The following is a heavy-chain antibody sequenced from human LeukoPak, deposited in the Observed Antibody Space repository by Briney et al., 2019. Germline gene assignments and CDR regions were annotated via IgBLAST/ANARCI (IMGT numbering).Heavy chain of an antibody. V-gene: IGHV4-38-2*01. J-gene: IGHJ4*02. CDR1: GYSISSGYY. CDR3: ARGPPAYFDY. CDR2: IYHSGST. Sequence: SETLSLTCAVSGYSISSGYYWGWIRQPPGKGLEWIGSIYHSGSTYYNPSLKSRATISVDTSKNQFALKLSSVTAADTAVYYCARGPPAYFDYWGQGTLVTVSS.